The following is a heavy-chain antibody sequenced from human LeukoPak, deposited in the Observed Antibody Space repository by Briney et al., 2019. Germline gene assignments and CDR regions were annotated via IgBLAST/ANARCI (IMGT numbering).Heavy chain of an antibody. J-gene: IGHJ4*02. CDR1: GFTVSNNY. CDR3: ARVAGDHYFDY. Sequence: GGSLRLSCAASGFTVSNNYMSWVRQAPGKGLEWVSVIYSGGSTYYADSVKGRFTISRDNSKNTLYLQMNGLRAEDTAVYYCARVAGDHYFDYWGQGTLVTVSS. V-gene: IGHV3-66*01. CDR2: IYSGGST. D-gene: IGHD7-27*01.